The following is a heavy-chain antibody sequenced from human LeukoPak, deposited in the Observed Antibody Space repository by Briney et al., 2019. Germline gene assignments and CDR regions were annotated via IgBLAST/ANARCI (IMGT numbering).Heavy chain of an antibody. CDR2: IYYSGST. CDR1: GGSISSSSYY. Sequence: SETLSLTCTVSGGSISSSSYYWGWIRQPPGKGLEWIGSIYYSGSTYYNPSLKSRVTISVDTSKNQFSLKLSSVTAADTAVYDCARVPPSTWLAAAGLRGFDPWGQGTLVTVSS. V-gene: IGHV4-39*07. CDR3: ARVPPSTWLAAAGLRGFDP. J-gene: IGHJ5*02. D-gene: IGHD6-13*01.